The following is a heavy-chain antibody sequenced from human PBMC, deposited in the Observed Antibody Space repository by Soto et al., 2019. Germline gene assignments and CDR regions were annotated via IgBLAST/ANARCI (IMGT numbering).Heavy chain of an antibody. CDR1: GFSLSTSGMG. D-gene: IGHD6-13*01. V-gene: IGHV2-5*02. J-gene: IGHJ4*02. CDR3: AHYSSTSSFDY. CDR2: IYWDDDK. Sequence: QITLKESGPPLVKPTQTFTLACTFSGFSLSTSGMGVGWIRQPPGKGLEWLALIYWDDDKRYSPSLKSRLTITKHTSKNQVVLTMTNMDPVDTATYYCAHYSSTSSFDYWGQGTLVTVSS.